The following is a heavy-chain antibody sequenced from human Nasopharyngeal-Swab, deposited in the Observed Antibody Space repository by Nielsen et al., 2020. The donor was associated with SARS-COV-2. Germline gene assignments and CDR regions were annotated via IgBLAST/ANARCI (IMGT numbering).Heavy chain of an antibody. CDR1: GYTFTSYA. D-gene: IGHD6-13*01. J-gene: IGHJ5*02. CDR3: ARGPSPYSSSWYDWFDP. CDR2: INTNTGYP. Sequence: ASVMVSCNASGYTFTSYAMNWVRQAPGQGLEWMGWINTNTGYPTYAQGFTGRFVFSLDTSVSTAYLQISSLRAEDTAVYYCARGPSPYSSSWYDWFDPWGQGTLVTVSS. V-gene: IGHV7-4-1*02.